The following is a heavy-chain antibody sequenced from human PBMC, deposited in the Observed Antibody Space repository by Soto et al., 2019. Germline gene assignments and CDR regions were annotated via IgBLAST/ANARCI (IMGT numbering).Heavy chain of an antibody. CDR2: INAGNGNT. CDR1: GYTFTSYA. J-gene: IGHJ6*02. D-gene: IGHD3-3*01. V-gene: IGHV1-3*01. Sequence: ASVKVSCKASGYTFTSYAMHWVRQAPGQRLEWVGWINAGNGNTKYSQKFQGRVTITRDTSASTAYMEMSSLRSEDTAVYYCARGPSPFWSGFRTYGMDVWGQGTTVTVS. CDR3: ARGPSPFWSGFRTYGMDV.